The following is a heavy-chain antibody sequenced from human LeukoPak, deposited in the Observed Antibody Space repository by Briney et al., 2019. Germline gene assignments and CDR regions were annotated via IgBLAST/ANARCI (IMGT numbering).Heavy chain of an antibody. J-gene: IGHJ4*02. CDR3: VYYDSSGYQFDY. CDR2: INHSGST. CDR1: GGSFSGYY. D-gene: IGHD3-22*01. V-gene: IGHV4-34*01. Sequence: SETLSLTCAVYGGSFSGYYWSWIRQPPGKGLEWIGEINHSGSTNYNPSLKSRVTISVDTSKNQFSLKLTSVTAADTAVYYCVYYDSSGYQFDYWGQGTLVTVSS.